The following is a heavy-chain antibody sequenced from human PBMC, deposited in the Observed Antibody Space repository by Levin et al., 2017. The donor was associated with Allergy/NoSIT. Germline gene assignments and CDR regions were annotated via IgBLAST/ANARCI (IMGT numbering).Heavy chain of an antibody. V-gene: IGHV5-51*01. CDR3: ARHGPWVALGRYDT. D-gene: IGHD2-15*01. CDR2: VNPADSDT. CDR1: GYTFTDYW. Sequence: LGESLKISCVPSGYTFTDYWIGRVRQLPGKGLEWVGIVNPADSDTRYSPSFEGHVTISADKSINTAYLQWDTLRASDTATYYCARHGPWVALGRYDTWGRGTLVTVSS. J-gene: IGHJ5*02.